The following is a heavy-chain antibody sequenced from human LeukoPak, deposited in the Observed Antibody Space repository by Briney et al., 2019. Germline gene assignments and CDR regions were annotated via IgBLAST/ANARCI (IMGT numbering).Heavy chain of an antibody. D-gene: IGHD6-6*01. J-gene: IGHJ4*02. V-gene: IGHV4-38-2*01. CDR1: GYSISSGYY. CDR2: IYHSGST. Sequence: PSETLSLTCAVSGYSISSGYYWGWIRQPPGKGLEWIGSIYHSGSTYYNPSLKSRVTISVDTSKNQFSLKLSSVTAADTAVYCCARSQEGRSSDSDFDYWGQGTLVTVSS. CDR3: ARSQEGRSSDSDFDY.